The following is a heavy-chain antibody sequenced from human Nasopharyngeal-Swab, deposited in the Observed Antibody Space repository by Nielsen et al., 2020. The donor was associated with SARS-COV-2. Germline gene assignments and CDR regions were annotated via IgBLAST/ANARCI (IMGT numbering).Heavy chain of an antibody. Sequence: GGSLRLSCAASGFTFSDYYMSWFRQAPGKGLEWVSYISSSGTSTHYADSVKGRFTISRDNAKNSLYLQMNSLRAEDTAVYYCAGGNSADHWGQGTLVTVSS. D-gene: IGHD4-23*01. CDR1: GFTFSDYY. J-gene: IGHJ4*02. CDR3: AGGNSADH. V-gene: IGHV3-11*01. CDR2: ISSSGTST.